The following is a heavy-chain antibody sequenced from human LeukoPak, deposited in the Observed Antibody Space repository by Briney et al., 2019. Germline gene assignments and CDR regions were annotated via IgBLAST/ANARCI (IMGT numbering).Heavy chain of an antibody. V-gene: IGHV3-7*01. CDR2: IKPDGSEK. CDR3: TRDGSGWSNF. Sequence: GGSLRLSCVASGFTLSNYWMGWVRQAPGKGLEWVANIKPDGSEKFYVDSVKGRFTISRDNAKNSLYLQMNSLRVEDTAVYYCTRDGSGWSNFWGLGTPVIASS. CDR1: GFTLSNYW. D-gene: IGHD6-19*01. J-gene: IGHJ4*02.